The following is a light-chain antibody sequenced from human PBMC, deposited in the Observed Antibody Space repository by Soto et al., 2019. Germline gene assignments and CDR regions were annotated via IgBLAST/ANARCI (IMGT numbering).Light chain of an antibody. CDR3: QKYNSYPIP. Sequence: DIQMTQSPSTLSASVGDRVTITCRASQSISSWLAWYQQKPGKAPNLLIYKASSLESGVPSRFSGSGSGTEFTLTISSLQPDDFASYYCQKYNSYPIPLGQGTRRKIK. CDR1: QSISSW. V-gene: IGKV1-5*03. CDR2: KAS. J-gene: IGKJ5*01.